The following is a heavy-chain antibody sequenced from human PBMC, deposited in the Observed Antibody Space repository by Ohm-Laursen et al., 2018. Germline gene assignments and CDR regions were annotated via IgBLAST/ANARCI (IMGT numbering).Heavy chain of an antibody. Sequence: SLRLSCTASGFTFSSYAMSWVRQAPGKGLEWVSAISASGTNTYYADSVKGRFTISRDTSKNTLYLQMNSLRAEDTAVYYCAKVRWEGSSGWSLGGGYFQHWGQGTLVTVSS. CDR3: AKVRWEGSSGWSLGGGYFQH. V-gene: IGHV3-23*01. CDR2: ISASGTNT. CDR1: GFTFSSYA. D-gene: IGHD6-19*01. J-gene: IGHJ1*01.